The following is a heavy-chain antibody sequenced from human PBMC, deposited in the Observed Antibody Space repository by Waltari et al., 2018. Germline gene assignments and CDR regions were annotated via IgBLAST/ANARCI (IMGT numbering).Heavy chain of an antibody. J-gene: IGHJ4*02. CDR1: GGTFSSYA. CDR2: IIPILGIA. CDR3: ARVDGDYGFVVGYFDY. Sequence: QVQLVQSGAEVKKPGSSVKVSCKASGGTFSSYAISWVRQAPGQGLEWMGGIIPILGIANYAQKFQGRVTITADKSTSTAYMELSSLRSEDTAVYYCARVDGDYGFVVGYFDYWGQGTLVTVSS. V-gene: IGHV1-69*10. D-gene: IGHD4-17*01.